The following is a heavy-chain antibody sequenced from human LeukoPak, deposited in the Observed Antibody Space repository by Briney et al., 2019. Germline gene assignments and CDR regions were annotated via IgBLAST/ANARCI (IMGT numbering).Heavy chain of an antibody. CDR2: INDDGSST. CDR1: GFTFSSYW. D-gene: IGHD1-7*01. V-gene: IGHV3-74*01. Sequence: GGSLRLSCAASGFTFSSYWMHWVRQAPGKGLVWVSLINDDGSSTTYADSVKGRFTISRDNAKNTLYLQMNSLRAEDTAVYYCARENYAYYGMDVWGKGTTVTVSS. J-gene: IGHJ6*04. CDR3: ARENYAYYGMDV.